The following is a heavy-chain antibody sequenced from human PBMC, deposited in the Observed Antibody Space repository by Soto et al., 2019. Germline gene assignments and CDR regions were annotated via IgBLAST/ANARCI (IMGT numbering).Heavy chain of an antibody. Sequence: QVQLVQSGAEVRQPASSVKVSCKTSGGTFSSYAISWVRQAPGQGLEWMGGIVPIVDTSTYAQKFQGRVTITADESTSTVYMELSSLRSDDTAVYYCVSVVPIPGYPDNWGQGTLVTVSS. J-gene: IGHJ4*02. D-gene: IGHD5-12*01. CDR1: GGTFSSYA. V-gene: IGHV1-69*12. CDR2: IVPIVDTS. CDR3: VSVVPIPGYPDN.